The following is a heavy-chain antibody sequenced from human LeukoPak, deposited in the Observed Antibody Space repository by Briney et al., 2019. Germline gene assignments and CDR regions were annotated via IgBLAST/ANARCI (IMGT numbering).Heavy chain of an antibody. D-gene: IGHD6-25*01. CDR1: GFTFSRYA. CDR2: ISTNGAST. J-gene: IGHJ5*02. V-gene: IGHV3-64D*06. CDR3: VKGIGADSRWFDP. Sequence: GGSLRLSCSGSGFTFSRYAIHWVRQAPGKGLGYVSAISTNGASTYYADSVKGRFTISRDNSKNTVYLQMSSLSAEDTAVYYCVKGIGADSRWFDPWGQGTLVTVSS.